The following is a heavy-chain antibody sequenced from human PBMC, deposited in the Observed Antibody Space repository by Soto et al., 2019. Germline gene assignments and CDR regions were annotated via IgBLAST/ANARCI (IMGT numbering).Heavy chain of an antibody. CDR3: AKDGYADLLNCFDP. V-gene: IGHV3-23*01. J-gene: IGHJ5*02. D-gene: IGHD5-12*01. Sequence: EVQLLESGGGLVQPGGSLRLSCAASGFTFSNYAMTWVRQAPGKGLEWVSAISGGATYYADSVKGRCTISRDDSKNTLYLQMNSLRPEDTAVHYYAKDGYADLLNCFDPWCQGTQVTVSS. CDR2: ISGGAT. CDR1: GFTFSNYA.